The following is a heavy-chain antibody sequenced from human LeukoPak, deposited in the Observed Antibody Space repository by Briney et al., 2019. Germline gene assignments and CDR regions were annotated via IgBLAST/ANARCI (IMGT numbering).Heavy chain of an antibody. Sequence: GGSLRLSCAASGFTFSDYYMSWIRQAPGKGLEWVSYISSSGSTIYYADSVKGRFTISRDNAKNSLYLQMNNLRAEDTAVYYCARRGELLGYYYYMDVWGKGTTVTVSS. CDR2: ISSSGSTI. D-gene: IGHD1-26*01. J-gene: IGHJ6*03. CDR1: GFTFSDYY. V-gene: IGHV3-11*04. CDR3: ARRGELLGYYYYMDV.